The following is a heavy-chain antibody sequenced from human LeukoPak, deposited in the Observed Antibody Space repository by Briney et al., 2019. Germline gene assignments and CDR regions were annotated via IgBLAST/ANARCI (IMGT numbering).Heavy chain of an antibody. D-gene: IGHD3-22*01. CDR3: ATDFYDST. CDR1: GFTFPNAW. Sequence: GGSLRLSCAASGFTFPNAWMNWVRQAPGKGLEWVGRIRSNSDGGTIDYAAPVKGRFTLSRDDSKNTLYLQMNSLQTEDTAVYYCATDFYDSTWGQGTLVTVSS. V-gene: IGHV3-15*07. J-gene: IGHJ5*02. CDR2: IRSNSDGGTI.